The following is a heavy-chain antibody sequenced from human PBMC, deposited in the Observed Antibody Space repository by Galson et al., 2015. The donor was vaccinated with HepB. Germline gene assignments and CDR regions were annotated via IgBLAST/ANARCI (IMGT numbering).Heavy chain of an antibody. CDR1: GDSVSSQSSA. CDR3: AREVNGHNLPNWHFDL. D-gene: IGHD5-24*01. CDR2: TYYRSTWNN. J-gene: IGHJ2*01. V-gene: IGHV6-1*01. Sequence: CAISGDSVSSQSSAWHWIRQSPSRGLEWLGRTYYRSTWNNAYVPSVKSRIRIDPDTSKNQFSLQLNSVTPEDTAVYFCAREVNGHNLPNWHFDLWGRGTLVSVSS.